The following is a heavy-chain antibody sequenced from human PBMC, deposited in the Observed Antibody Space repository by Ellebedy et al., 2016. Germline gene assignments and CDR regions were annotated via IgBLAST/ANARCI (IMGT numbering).Heavy chain of an antibody. CDR3: ARRPITIFGVTDAFDV. Sequence: SQTLSLTCAVYGGSFSDNYWSWIRQPPGKGLEWIGEINHSGSTNYNPSLKSRVTISVDTSKHQSSLNLTSVTAADTAVYYCARRPITIFGVTDAFDVWGQGTMVTVSS. V-gene: IGHV4-34*01. CDR2: INHSGST. J-gene: IGHJ3*01. D-gene: IGHD3-3*01. CDR1: GGSFSDNY.